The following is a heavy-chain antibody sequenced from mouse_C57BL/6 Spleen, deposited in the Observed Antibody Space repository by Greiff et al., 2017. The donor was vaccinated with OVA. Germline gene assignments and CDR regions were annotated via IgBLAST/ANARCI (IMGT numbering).Heavy chain of an antibody. CDR1: GFSLTSYG. V-gene: IGHV2-5*01. CDR2: IWRGGST. CDR3: AKTYYGSSYDYFDY. J-gene: IGHJ2*01. Sequence: VKLVESGPGLVQPSQSLPITCTVSGFSLTSYGVHWVRQSPGKGLEWLGVIWRGGSTDYNAAFMSRLSITKDNSKSQVFFKMNSLQADDTAIYYCAKTYYGSSYDYFDYWGQGTTLAVSS. D-gene: IGHD1-1*01.